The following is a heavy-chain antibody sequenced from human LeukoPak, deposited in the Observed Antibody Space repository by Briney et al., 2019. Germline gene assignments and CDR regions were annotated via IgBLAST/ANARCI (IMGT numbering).Heavy chain of an antibody. CDR3: ARDGEGDQGWDY. CDR2: ISYSGST. V-gene: IGHV4-59*11. J-gene: IGHJ4*02. D-gene: IGHD2-15*01. CDR1: GVFIVRHY. Sequence: PSETLSLTCTVSGVFIVRHYWIWLRQTPGKGLEGIGQISYSGSTNYNPSLKSRVTISLDRSMNQVSLRLSSVTAADTAVYYCARDGEGDQGWDYWGQGTLVTVSS.